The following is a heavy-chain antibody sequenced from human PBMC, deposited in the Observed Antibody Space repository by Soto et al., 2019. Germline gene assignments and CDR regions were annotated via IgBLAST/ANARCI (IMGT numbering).Heavy chain of an antibody. CDR1: GYTFTSYG. CDR3: AKVRGVYGGGRYYYGMDV. J-gene: IGHJ6*02. V-gene: IGHV1-18*01. Sequence: ASVKVSCKASGYTFTSYGISWVRQAPGQGLEWMGWINPYISNTEYSQNFQGRVTLTADTSTSTAYMELRSLRSDDTALYYCAKVRGVYGGGRYYYGMDVWGQGTTVTVSS. CDR2: INPYISNT. D-gene: IGHD4-17*01.